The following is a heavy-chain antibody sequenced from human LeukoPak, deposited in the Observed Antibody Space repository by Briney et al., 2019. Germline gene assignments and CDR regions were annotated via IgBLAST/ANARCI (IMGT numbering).Heavy chain of an antibody. V-gene: IGHV3-23*01. CDR3: AKDLGNYDLLTKFDY. D-gene: IGHD3-22*01. CDR2: MSGSGGST. J-gene: IGHJ4*02. CDR1: GFTFSSYA. Sequence: PGGSLRLSCAASGFTFSSYAMSWVRQAPGKGLEWVSAMSGSGGSTYYADSVKGRFTISRDNSKNTLYLQMNSLRAEDTAVYYCAKDLGNYDLLTKFDYWGQGTLVTVSS.